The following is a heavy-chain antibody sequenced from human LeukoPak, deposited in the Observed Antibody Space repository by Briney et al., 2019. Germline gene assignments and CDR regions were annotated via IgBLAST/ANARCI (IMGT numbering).Heavy chain of an antibody. CDR2: IYSGGST. V-gene: IGHV3-53*01. D-gene: IGHD5-18*01. J-gene: IGHJ4*02. Sequence: GVSLRLSCAVSGFIVSDNYMTWVRQAPGKGLEWLSVIYSGGSTYYADSVKGRFTISRDNSKNTVYLQMNSLRAEDTAVYYCATKRGYGYGYDYWGQGTLVTVSS. CDR1: GFIVSDNY. CDR3: ATKRGYGYGYDY.